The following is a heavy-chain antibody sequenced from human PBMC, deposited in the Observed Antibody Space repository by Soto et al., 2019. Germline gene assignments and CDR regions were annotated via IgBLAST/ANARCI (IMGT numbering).Heavy chain of an antibody. D-gene: IGHD2-2*01. V-gene: IGHV3-48*02. CDR2: ISRSSSTM. J-gene: IGHJ6*02. CDR3: ARVICSSTSCYGGYYGMDV. CDR1: GFSFSSYR. Sequence: GGSLRLSCAASGFSFSSYRMNWVRQSPGKGLEWVSYISRSSSTMSYADSVKGRFTISRDNAMNSLYLQMNSLRDEDTAVYYCARVICSSTSCYGGYYGMDVWGQGTTVTVSS.